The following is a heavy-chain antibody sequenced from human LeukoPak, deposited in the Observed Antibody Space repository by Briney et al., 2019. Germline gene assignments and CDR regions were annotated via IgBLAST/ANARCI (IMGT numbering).Heavy chain of an antibody. J-gene: IGHJ4*02. V-gene: IGHV1-18*01. CDR3: ARERDTVLAPYFDY. D-gene: IGHD3-3*01. CDR1: GYAFIRYP. CDR2: ISTYNGDT. Sequence: ASVTVSCKASGYAFIRYPIIWVRQAPGQGLEWMGWISTYNGDTTYAQKFQDRVSMATDTSTGTVSMELRSLRSDDTAVYYCARERDTVLAPYFDYWGQGTLVTVSP.